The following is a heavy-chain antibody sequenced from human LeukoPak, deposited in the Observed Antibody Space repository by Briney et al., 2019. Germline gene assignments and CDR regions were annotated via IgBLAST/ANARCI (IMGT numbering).Heavy chain of an antibody. CDR2: IIPIFGTA. J-gene: IGHJ4*02. CDR1: GGTFSGYA. V-gene: IGHV1-69*05. CDR3: ARVPTGSDSSGYYHDY. Sequence: SVKVSCKASGGTFSGYAINWVRQAPGQGLEWVGRIIPIFGTANYAQKLQGRVTMTTDTSTSTAYMELRSLRSDDTAVYYCARVPTGSDSSGYYHDYWGQGTLVTVSS. D-gene: IGHD3-22*01.